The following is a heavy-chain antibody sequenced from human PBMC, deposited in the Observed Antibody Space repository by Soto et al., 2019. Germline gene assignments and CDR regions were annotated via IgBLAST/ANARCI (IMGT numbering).Heavy chain of an antibody. J-gene: IGHJ4*02. CDR1: QFTFSSFA. V-gene: IGHV3-23*01. CDR3: VKGGWLDY. CDR2: ISETGDSL. D-gene: IGHD3-10*01. Sequence: EVKLLESGGGLVQPGGSLRLSCAASQFTFSSFAMTWVRQAPGKGLEWVSFISETGDSLSYAESVKGRFTISRDNSKNTLYLQMSSLRPEDTAVYYCVKGGWLDYWGQGTLVTVSS.